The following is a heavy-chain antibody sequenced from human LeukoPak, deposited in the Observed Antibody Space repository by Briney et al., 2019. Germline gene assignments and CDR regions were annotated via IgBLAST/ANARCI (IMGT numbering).Heavy chain of an antibody. J-gene: IGHJ6*02. CDR3: AKDLSKLYYYGMDV. Sequence: GGSLRLSCAASGFTFSSYWMHWVRQAPGKGLVWVSRINSDGSSTSYADSVKGRFTISRDNAKNSLYLQMNSLRAEDTALYYCAKDLSKLYYYGMDVWGQGTTVTVSS. V-gene: IGHV3-74*01. CDR2: INSDGSST. CDR1: GFTFSSYW.